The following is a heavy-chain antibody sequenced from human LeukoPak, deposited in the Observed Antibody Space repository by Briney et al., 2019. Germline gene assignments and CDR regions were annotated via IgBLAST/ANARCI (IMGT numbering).Heavy chain of an antibody. D-gene: IGHD2-2*02. V-gene: IGHV1-18*01. CDR3: AGRYCSSTSCYSPGDY. Sequence: ASVKVSCKASGYNFISYGISWVRLVPGQGLEWMGWISAYNGNTNYAQKLQGRVTMTTDTSTSTAYMELRSLRSDDTAVYYCAGRYCSSTSCYSPGDYWGQGTLVTVSS. CDR1: GYNFISYG. CDR2: ISAYNGNT. J-gene: IGHJ4*02.